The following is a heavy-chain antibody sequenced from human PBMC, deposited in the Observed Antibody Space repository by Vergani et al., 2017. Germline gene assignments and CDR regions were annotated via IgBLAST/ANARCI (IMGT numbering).Heavy chain of an antibody. Sequence: QVQLQESGPGLVKPSQTLSLTCTVSGGSISSGGYYWSWIRQHPGKGLEWIGYIYYSGSTYYNPSLKIRVTISVDTSKNQFSLKLSSVTAADTAVYYCARGGSAGGDFDYWGQGTLVTVSS. D-gene: IGHD1-14*01. J-gene: IGHJ4*02. CDR1: GGSISSGGYY. CDR2: IYYSGST. CDR3: ARGGSAGGDFDY. V-gene: IGHV4-31*03.